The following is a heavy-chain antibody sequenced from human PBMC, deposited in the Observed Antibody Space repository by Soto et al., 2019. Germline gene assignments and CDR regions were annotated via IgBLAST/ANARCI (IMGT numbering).Heavy chain of an antibody. Sequence: QLVESGGGVVQPGRSLRLSCAASGFPFSSYGMHWVRQAPGKGLEWLALIYYDGSKEYYAESVRGRFTISRDNSKNTLYLQMNSLRADDTAVYFCARVGGTVTSDYWGQGTLVTVSS. CDR1: GFPFSSYG. D-gene: IGHD4-17*01. V-gene: IGHV3-33*01. CDR3: ARVGGTVTSDY. J-gene: IGHJ4*02. CDR2: IYYDGSKE.